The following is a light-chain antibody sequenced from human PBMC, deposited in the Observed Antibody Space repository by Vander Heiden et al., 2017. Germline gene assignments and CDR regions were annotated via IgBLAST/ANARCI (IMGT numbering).Light chain of an antibody. CDR3: QQDDSTPRT. CDR1: QTVLYNSNSKNY. J-gene: IGKJ1*01. CDR2: WAS. V-gene: IGKV4-1*01. Sequence: DIVMTQSPDSLAVSLGERATTNCKSSQTVLYNSNSKNYLAWYQQKPGQPPKLLIYWASTRESGVPDRFSGSGSGTDFTLTISSLQAEDVAVYFCQQDDSTPRTFGQGTRVEIE.